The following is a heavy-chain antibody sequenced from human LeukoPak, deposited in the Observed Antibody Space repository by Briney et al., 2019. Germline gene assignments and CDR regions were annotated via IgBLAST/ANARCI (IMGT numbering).Heavy chain of an antibody. CDR2: IIPIFGTA. D-gene: IGHD6-13*01. V-gene: IGHV1-69*06. J-gene: IGHJ4*02. Sequence: SVKVSCKASGGTFSSYAISWVRQAPGQGLEWMGGIIPIFGTANYAQKFQGRVTITADKSTSTAFMELSSLRSEDTAVYYCARDWGSSWYVSFGYWGQGTLVTVSS. CDR1: GGTFSSYA. CDR3: ARDWGSSWYVSFGY.